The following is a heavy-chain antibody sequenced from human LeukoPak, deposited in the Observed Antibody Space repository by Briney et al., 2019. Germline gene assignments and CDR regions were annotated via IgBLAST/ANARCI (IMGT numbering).Heavy chain of an antibody. D-gene: IGHD2-2*01. Sequence: GASVKVSCKASGYTFTSYYMHWVRQAPGQGLEWMGWINPNSGGTNYAQKFQGRVTMTRDTSISTAYMELSRLRSDDTAVYYCARVSEAVVVPGFWGQGTLVTVSS. CDR3: ARVSEAVVVPGF. J-gene: IGHJ4*02. CDR1: GYTFTSYY. V-gene: IGHV1-2*02. CDR2: INPNSGGT.